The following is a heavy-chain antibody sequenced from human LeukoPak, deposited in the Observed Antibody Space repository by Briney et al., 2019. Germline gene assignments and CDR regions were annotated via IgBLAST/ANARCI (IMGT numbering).Heavy chain of an antibody. CDR1: GGSFSGYY. V-gene: IGHV4-34*01. CDR3: ARRSLWFGVY. J-gene: IGHJ4*02. D-gene: IGHD3-10*01. CDR2: INHSGST. Sequence: SDTLSLTCAVYGGSFSGYYWSWIRQPPGKGLEWIGEINHSGSTNYNPSLKSRVTISVDTSKNQFSLKRSSVTAADTAVYYCARRSLWFGVYWGQGTLVTVSS.